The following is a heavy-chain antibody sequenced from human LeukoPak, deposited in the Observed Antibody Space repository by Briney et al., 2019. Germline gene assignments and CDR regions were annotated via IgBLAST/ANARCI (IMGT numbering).Heavy chain of an antibody. J-gene: IGHJ3*02. D-gene: IGHD3-10*01. CDR1: GGSISSGGYY. V-gene: IGHV4-31*03. CDR3: ASRTYYYGSGSYYKDPPDI. Sequence: SETLSLTCTVSGGSISSGGYYWSWIRQHPGKGLEWIGYIYYSGSTYYNPSLKSRVTISVDTTKNQFSLKLSSVTAADTAVYYCASRTYYYGSGSYYKDPPDIWGQGTMVTVSS. CDR2: IYYSGST.